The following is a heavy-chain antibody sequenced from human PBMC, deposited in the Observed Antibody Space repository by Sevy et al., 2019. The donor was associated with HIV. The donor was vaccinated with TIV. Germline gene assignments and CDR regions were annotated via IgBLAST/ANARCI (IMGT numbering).Heavy chain of an antibody. CDR2: ISGSGGTT. CDR1: EFTFSSYA. CDR3: AKVAGSGTYYSGDFDY. Sequence: GGSLRLSCAASEFTFSSYAMTWVRQAPGKGLEWVSGISGSGGTTYYADSVKGRFTISRDNSKNTRYLQMNCLRAEDTAVYYCAKVAGSGTYYSGDFDYWGQGPLVTVSS. D-gene: IGHD3-10*01. V-gene: IGHV3-23*01. J-gene: IGHJ4*02.